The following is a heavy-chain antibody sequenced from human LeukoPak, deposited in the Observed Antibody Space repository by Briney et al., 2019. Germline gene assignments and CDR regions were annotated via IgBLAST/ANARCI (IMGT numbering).Heavy chain of an antibody. V-gene: IGHV4-39*07. CDR1: GDSISSHNYY. CDR3: ARNYYGSGSYPPGY. CDR2: IYYRGSP. J-gene: IGHJ4*02. Sequence: PSETLSLTCTVSGDSISSHNYYWAWIRQPPGKGLEWVATIYYRGSPYYNPSLKGRVTISKDTSKNQFSLNLSSVTAADTAVYYCARNYYGSGSYPPGYWGQGTLVTVSS. D-gene: IGHD3-10*01.